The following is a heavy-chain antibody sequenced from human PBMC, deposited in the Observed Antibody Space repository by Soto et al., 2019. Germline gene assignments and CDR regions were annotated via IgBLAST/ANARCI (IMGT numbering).Heavy chain of an antibody. CDR2: ISGSGGST. J-gene: IGHJ5*01. Sequence: EVQLLESGGGLVQPGGSLRLSCAASGFTFSSYAMSWVRQAPGKGLEWVSAISGSGGSTFYADSVKGRFTLSRDTSKNTVFLQMNSLRAEDTAVYYCAKDRGRGYDWFDSWGQGTLVTVSS. V-gene: IGHV3-23*01. D-gene: IGHD5-12*01. CDR1: GFTFSSYA. CDR3: AKDRGRGYDWFDS.